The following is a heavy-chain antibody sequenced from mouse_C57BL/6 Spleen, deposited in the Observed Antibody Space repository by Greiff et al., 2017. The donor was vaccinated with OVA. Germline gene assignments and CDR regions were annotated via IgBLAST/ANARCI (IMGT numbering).Heavy chain of an antibody. CDR2: IDPSDSYT. J-gene: IGHJ2*01. V-gene: IGHV1-50*01. D-gene: IGHD1-3*01. CDR1: GYTFTSYW. CDR3: ARSSPSDY. Sequence: QVQLQQPGAELVKPGASVKLSCKASGYTFTSYWMQWVKQRPGQGLEWIGEIDPSDSYTNYNQKFKGKATLTVDTSSSTAYMQLSSLTSEDYAVYYSARSSPSDYWGQGTTLTVSS.